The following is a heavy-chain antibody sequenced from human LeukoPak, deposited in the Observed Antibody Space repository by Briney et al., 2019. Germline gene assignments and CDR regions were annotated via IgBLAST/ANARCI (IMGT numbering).Heavy chain of an antibody. V-gene: IGHV1-2*02. CDR3: ARGGAARSNWFDP. J-gene: IGHJ5*02. CDR2: INPNSGGT. Sequence: ASVKVSCKASGYTFTGYYMHWVRQAPGQGLEWMVWINPNSGGTNYAQKFQGRVTMTRDTSISTAYMELSRLRSDDTAVYYCARGGAARSNWFDPWGQGTLVTVSS. D-gene: IGHD6-6*01. CDR1: GYTFTGYY.